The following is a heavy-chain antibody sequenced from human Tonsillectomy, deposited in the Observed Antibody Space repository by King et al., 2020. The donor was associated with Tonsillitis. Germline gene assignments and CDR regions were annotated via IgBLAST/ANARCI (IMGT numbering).Heavy chain of an antibody. D-gene: IGHD3-22*01. Sequence: VQLVESGAEVKKPGSSVKVSCKASGGTFSSYAISWVRQAPGQGLEWMGGIIPIFGTANYAQKFQGRVTITADESTSTAYMELSSLRSEDTAVYYCAREGHPGRITMIVVQPLGGGWFDPWGQGTLVTVSS. V-gene: IGHV1-69*01. CDR2: IIPIFGTA. CDR3: AREGHPGRITMIVVQPLGGGWFDP. J-gene: IGHJ5*02. CDR1: GGTFSSYA.